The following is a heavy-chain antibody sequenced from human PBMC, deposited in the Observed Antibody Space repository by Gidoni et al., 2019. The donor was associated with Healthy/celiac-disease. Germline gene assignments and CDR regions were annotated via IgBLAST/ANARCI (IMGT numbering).Heavy chain of an antibody. J-gene: IGHJ4*02. CDR2: ISSSSSYI. CDR3: ASWIGVPAAMPGGY. V-gene: IGHV3-21*01. CDR1: GFSFSSYS. Sequence: EVQLVESGGGLVKPGGSLRLSCAASGFSFSSYSMNWVRQAPGKGLEWVSSISSSSSYIYYADSVKGRFTISRDNAKNSLYLQMNSLRAEDTAVYYCASWIGVPAAMPGGYWGQGTLVTVSS. D-gene: IGHD2-2*01.